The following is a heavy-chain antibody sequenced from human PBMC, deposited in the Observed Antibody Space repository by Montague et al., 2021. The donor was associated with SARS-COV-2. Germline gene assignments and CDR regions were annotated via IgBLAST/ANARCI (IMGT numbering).Heavy chain of an antibody. CDR2: IWYDGSDK. CDR3: ARDRGYSYGPTYYYYGMDV. CDR1: GFTFSSYG. Sequence: SRSLSLSASGFTFSSYGMHWVRQAPGKGLEWVAVIWYDGSDKYYADSVKGRFTISRDNSKNTLYLQMNSLRAEDTAVYYCARDRGYSYGPTYYYYGMDVWGQGTTVTVSS. D-gene: IGHD5-18*01. V-gene: IGHV3-33*01. J-gene: IGHJ6*02.